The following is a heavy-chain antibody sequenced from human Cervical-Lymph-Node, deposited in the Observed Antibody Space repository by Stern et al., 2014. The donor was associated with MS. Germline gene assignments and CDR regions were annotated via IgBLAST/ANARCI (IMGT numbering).Heavy chain of an antibody. Sequence: QVQLVQSGAEVKKSGSSVKVSCKASGGTFSSYTINWVRQAPGQGLERVGGVIPFLDSLHYAEIFQGRVTLTADKSTTTVYIELNSLRSEDTAVYYCARSLSTATSYFYYGLDVWGQGTTVIVSS. J-gene: IGHJ6*02. D-gene: IGHD1-1*01. CDR3: ARSLSTATSYFYYGLDV. V-gene: IGHV1-69*06. CDR1: GGTFSSYT. CDR2: VIPFLDSL.